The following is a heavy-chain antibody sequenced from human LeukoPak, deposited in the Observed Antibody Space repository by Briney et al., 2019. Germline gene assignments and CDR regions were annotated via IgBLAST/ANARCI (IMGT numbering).Heavy chain of an antibody. Sequence: ASVKVSCKASGYTFSTYYITWVRQVPGQGLEWMGWVSTYNGNTNYAQKLQGRVTMTTDTSTSTAYMELSSLRSEDTAVYYCARLGSSNYYYYMDVWGKGTTVTVSS. J-gene: IGHJ6*03. V-gene: IGHV1-18*01. CDR1: GYTFSTYY. CDR3: ARLGSSNYYYYMDV. CDR2: VSTYNGNT.